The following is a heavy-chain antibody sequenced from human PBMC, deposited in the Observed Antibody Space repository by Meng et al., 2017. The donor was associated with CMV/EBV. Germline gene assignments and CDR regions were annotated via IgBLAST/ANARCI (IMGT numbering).Heavy chain of an antibody. D-gene: IGHD2-2*01. J-gene: IGHJ6*02. Sequence: GESLKISCAASGFTFSSYEMNWVRQAPGKGLEWVSYISSSSSTIYYADSVKGRFTISRDNAKNSLYLQMNSLRAEDTAVCYCARDQGGWEAVVVPAAILGWGYYYYGMDAWGQGTTVTVSS. CDR3: ARDQGGWEAVVVPAAILGWGYYYYGMDA. CDR1: GFTFSSYE. CDR2: ISSSSSTI. V-gene: IGHV3-48*03.